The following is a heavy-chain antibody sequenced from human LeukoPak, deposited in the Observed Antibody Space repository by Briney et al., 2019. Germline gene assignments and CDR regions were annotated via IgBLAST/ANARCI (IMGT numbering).Heavy chain of an antibody. D-gene: IGHD2-21*02. CDR3: ATPRIYCRGDCYPDAFDI. V-gene: IGHV1-69*04. CDR1: GGAFSSYA. Sequence: SVKLSCKASGGAFSSYAISWVRQAPGQGLEWMGRIIPIFGIANYAQKFQGRVTITADKSTSTAYMELSSLRSEDTAVYYCATPRIYCRGDCYPDAFDIWGQGKMVTVSS. J-gene: IGHJ3*02. CDR2: IIPIFGIA.